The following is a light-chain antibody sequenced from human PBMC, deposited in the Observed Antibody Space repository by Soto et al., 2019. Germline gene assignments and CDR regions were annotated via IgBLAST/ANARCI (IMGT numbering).Light chain of an antibody. CDR3: QQFGTSPLVT. CDR2: GVS. Sequence: EIELPQAPCSRPLSQGERATLSCRAVQSVNTKYLAWYQQKPGQAPRLLIYGVSSRATGIPDRFSGSGSGTDFILTISRVEPEDFAVYYCQQFGTSPLVTFGPGTKVDIK. J-gene: IGKJ3*01. CDR1: QSVNTKY. V-gene: IGKV3-20*01.